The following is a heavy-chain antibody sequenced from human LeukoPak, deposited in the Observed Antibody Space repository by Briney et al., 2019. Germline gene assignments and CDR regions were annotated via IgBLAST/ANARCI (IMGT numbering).Heavy chain of an antibody. V-gene: IGHV1-69*05. D-gene: IGHD3-3*01. CDR2: IIPIFGTA. CDR3: ARDLGDFWSGYYPY. CDR1: GGTFSSYA. J-gene: IGHJ4*02. Sequence: ASVKVSCKASGGTFSSYAISWVRQAPGQGLEWMGGIIPIFGTANYAQKFQGRVTITTDESTSTAYMELSSLRSEDTAVYYCARDLGDFWSGYYPYWGQGTLVTVSS.